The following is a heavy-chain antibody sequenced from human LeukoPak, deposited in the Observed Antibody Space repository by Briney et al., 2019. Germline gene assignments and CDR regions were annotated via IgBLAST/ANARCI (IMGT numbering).Heavy chain of an antibody. CDR3: ARSGFRYGYPFDY. V-gene: IGHV1-2*02. CDR2: INPNSGGT. Sequence: ASVKVSCKASGYTFTGYYMHWVRQAPGQGLEWMGWINPNSGGTNYAQKFQGRVTMTRDTSISTAYMELSRLRSDDTAVYYCARSGFRYGYPFDYWGQGTLVTVSS. D-gene: IGHD5-18*01. J-gene: IGHJ4*02. CDR1: GYTFTGYY.